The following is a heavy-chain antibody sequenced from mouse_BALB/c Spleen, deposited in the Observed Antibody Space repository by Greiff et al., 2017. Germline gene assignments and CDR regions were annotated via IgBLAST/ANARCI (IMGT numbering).Heavy chain of an antibody. J-gene: IGHJ1*01. CDR2: IDPETGGT. V-gene: IGHV1-15*01. CDR1: GYTFTDYE. CDR3: TRRYFDV. Sequence: VQLQQSGAELERPGASVTLSCKASGYTFTDYEMHWVKQTPVHGLEWIGAIDPETGGTAYNQKFKGKATLTADKSSSTAYMELRSLTSEDSAVYYCTRRYFDVRGAGTTVTVSS.